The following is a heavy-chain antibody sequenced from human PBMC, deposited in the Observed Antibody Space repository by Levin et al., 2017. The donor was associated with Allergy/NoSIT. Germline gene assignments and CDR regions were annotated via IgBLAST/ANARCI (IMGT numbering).Heavy chain of an antibody. CDR1: GYSFPSYW. D-gene: IGHD3-16*01. J-gene: IGHJ4*02. V-gene: IGHV5-51*01. CDR3: ARVMPTSSRFADFAY. Sequence: GESLKISCKGSGYSFPSYWIAWVRQMPGKGLEWMGIIYPGDSDTRYGPSFQGQVTISADKSISTAYLQWSSLKTPDTAVYYCARVMPTSSRFADFAYWGQGTPVTVSS. CDR2: IYPGDSDT.